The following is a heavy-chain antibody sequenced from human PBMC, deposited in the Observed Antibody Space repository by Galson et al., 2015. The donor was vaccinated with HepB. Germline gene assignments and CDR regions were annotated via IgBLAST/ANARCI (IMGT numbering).Heavy chain of an antibody. V-gene: IGHV1-18*04. J-gene: IGHJ4*02. CDR1: GYTFTSYG. Sequence: SVKVSCKASGYTFTSYGISWVRQAPGQGLEWMGWINAGNGNTKYSQKFQGRVTITRGTSASTAYMELSSLRSEDTAVYYCARPYSSGRYFDYWGQGTLVTVSS. CDR3: ARPYSSGRYFDY. CDR2: INAGNGNT. D-gene: IGHD6-19*01.